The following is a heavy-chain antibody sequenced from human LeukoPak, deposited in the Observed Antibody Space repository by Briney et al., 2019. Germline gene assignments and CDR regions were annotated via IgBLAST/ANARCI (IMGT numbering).Heavy chain of an antibody. Sequence: GGSLRLSCAASGFTFSSYSMNWVRQAPGKGLEWVSSISSSSSYIYYADSVKGRFTISRDNAKNSLYLQMNSLRAEDTAVYYCARDHSSSSWMDAFEIWGPGMKVIVSS. D-gene: IGHD6-6*01. CDR2: ISSSSSYI. CDR1: GFTFSSYS. V-gene: IGHV3-21*04. CDR3: ARDHSSSSWMDAFEI. J-gene: IGHJ3*02.